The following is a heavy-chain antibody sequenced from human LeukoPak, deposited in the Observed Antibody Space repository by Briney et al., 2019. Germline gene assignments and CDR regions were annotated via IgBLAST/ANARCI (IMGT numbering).Heavy chain of an antibody. D-gene: IGHD5-18*01. CDR1: GFTFSSDC. Sequence: GGSLRLSCAAAGFTFSSDCMHWVRQAAGKGLEWVAVIWYEGSNKYYADSGKGRFSISRHNSKKTLYLQMNRLRAEDTGVSYCARERDTASDSWGQGTLVSVSS. CDR2: IWYEGSNK. CDR3: ARERDTASDS. J-gene: IGHJ5*01. V-gene: IGHV3-33*01.